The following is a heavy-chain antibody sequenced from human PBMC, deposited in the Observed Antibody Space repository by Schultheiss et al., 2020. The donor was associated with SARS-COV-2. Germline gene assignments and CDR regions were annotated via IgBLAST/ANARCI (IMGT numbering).Heavy chain of an antibody. CDR1: GVSVSTYC. CDR2: IYHSGTT. CDR3: ARSPLGYFDS. D-gene: IGHD3-3*01. J-gene: IGHJ4*02. V-gene: IGHV4-59*02. Sequence: SQTLSLTCTVSGVSVSTYCWNWIRRPPGKGLEWIGYIYHSGTTYYNPSLNSRATISIDMSKNQFSLKLKSVTAADTAVYFCARSPLGYFDSWGQGTLVTVSS.